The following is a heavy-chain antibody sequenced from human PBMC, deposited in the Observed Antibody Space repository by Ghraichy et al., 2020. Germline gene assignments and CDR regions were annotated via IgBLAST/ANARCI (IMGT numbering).Heavy chain of an antibody. J-gene: IGHJ4*02. D-gene: IGHD3-22*01. Sequence: SGPTLVKPTETLTLTCTVSGFSLSNARMGVSWIRQPPGKALEWLAHIFSNDEKSYSTSLKSRLTISKDTSKSQVVLTMTNMDPVDTATYYCARIHSVSQWLFVGIYYFDYWGQGTLVTVSS. CDR3: ARIHSVSQWLFVGIYYFDY. CDR2: IFSNDEK. V-gene: IGHV2-26*01. CDR1: GFSLSNARMG.